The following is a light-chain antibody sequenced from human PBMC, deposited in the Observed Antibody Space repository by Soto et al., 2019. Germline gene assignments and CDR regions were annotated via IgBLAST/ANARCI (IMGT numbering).Light chain of an antibody. CDR3: SAYTDRSNLV. V-gene: IGLV2-14*01. J-gene: IGLJ3*02. CDR2: EVR. CDR1: MRDVGAYNL. Sequence: QSALTQPASVSGSAGQSITISCSGTMRDVGAYNLVSWYQQHPGTAPKLIIYEVRNRPSGISSRFSGSRSGNTASLTISGLQSEDEGDYYCSAYTDRSNLVFGGRTKLTV.